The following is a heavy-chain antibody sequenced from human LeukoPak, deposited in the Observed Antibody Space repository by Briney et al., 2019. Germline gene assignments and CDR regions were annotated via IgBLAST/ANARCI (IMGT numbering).Heavy chain of an antibody. V-gene: IGHV4-61*02. CDR3: ARQTALVQLERDDY. J-gene: IGHJ4*02. CDR2: IYTSRST. Sequence: PSETLSLTCTVSGGSISSGSYYWSWIRQPAGKGLEWIGRIYTSRSTNYNPSLKSRVTISVDTSKNQFSLKLSSVTAADTAVYYCARQTALVQLERDDYWGQGTLVTVSS. D-gene: IGHD1-1*01. CDR1: GGSISSGSYY.